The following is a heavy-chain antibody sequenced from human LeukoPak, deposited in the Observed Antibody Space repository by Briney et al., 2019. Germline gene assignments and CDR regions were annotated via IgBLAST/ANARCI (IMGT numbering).Heavy chain of an antibody. V-gene: IGHV3-30*02. CDR2: ICYDGTNT. D-gene: IGHD1-26*01. CDR1: GFAFSNYG. Sequence: GGTLRLSCAASGFAFSNYGMYWVRQAPGKGLEWVAFICYDGTNTYYADSVKGRSTIFRTNSKSSLYLQMNSLTAEDTSVFYCAKDYVEDSGSWVPGYWGQGTLVTVSS. J-gene: IGHJ4*02. CDR3: AKDYVEDSGSWVPGY.